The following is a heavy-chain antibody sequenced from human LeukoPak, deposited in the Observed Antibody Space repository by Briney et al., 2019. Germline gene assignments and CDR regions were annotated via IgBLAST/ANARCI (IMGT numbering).Heavy chain of an antibody. CDR2: ISSNGGST. D-gene: IGHD4-17*01. CDR3: ARGLNDYGDYAFDY. Sequence: GGSLRLSCAASGFTFSSYAMHWVRQAPGKGLEYVSAISSNGGSTYYANSVKGRFTISRDNSKNTLYLQMGSLRAGDMAVYYCARGLNDYGDYAFDYRGQGTLVTVSS. V-gene: IGHV3-64*01. J-gene: IGHJ4*02. CDR1: GFTFSSYA.